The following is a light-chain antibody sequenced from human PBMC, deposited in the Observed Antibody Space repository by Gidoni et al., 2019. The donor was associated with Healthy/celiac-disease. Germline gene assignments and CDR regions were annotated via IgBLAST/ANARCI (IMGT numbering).Light chain of an antibody. CDR1: SSDVGGYNY. J-gene: IGLJ1*01. CDR3: CSYAGSYTLGV. CDR2: DVS. Sequence: QSALTQPRSVSGSPVQPVTISCTGTSSDVGGYNYVSWYQQHPGKAPKLMIYDVSKRPSGVPDRFSGSKSGNTASLTISGLQAEDEADYYCCSYAGSYTLGVFGTGTKVTVL. V-gene: IGLV2-11*01.